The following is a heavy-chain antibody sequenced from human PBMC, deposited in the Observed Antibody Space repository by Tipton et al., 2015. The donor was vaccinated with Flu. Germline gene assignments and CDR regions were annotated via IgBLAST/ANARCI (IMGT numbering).Heavy chain of an antibody. D-gene: IGHD2/OR15-2a*01. Sequence: SLRLSCAASGSIFSTYGMHWVRQAPGKGLERVAVIWYDGSNKYYADSVKGRFTISRDNSKNTVYLQMNSLRAEDTAVYYCAKDKNEFYAFENWAQGTLVPSPQ. CDR1: GSIFSTYG. V-gene: IGHV3-33*06. CDR2: IWYDGSNK. CDR3: AKDKNEFYAFEN. J-gene: IGHJ4*02.